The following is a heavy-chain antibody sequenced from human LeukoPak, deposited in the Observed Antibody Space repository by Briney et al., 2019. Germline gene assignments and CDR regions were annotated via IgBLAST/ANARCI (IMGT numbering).Heavy chain of an antibody. D-gene: IGHD6-19*01. J-gene: IGHJ4*02. V-gene: IGHV1-8*03. Sequence: ASVKVSCKASGYSFTTYDINWVRQATGQGLEWMGWMNLKSGYTGYAQKFQGRVTITRDTSTSTVYMELSSLRSEDTAVYYCARVAGTIDYWGQGTLVTVSS. CDR3: ARVAGTIDY. CDR2: MNLKSGYT. CDR1: GYSFTTYD.